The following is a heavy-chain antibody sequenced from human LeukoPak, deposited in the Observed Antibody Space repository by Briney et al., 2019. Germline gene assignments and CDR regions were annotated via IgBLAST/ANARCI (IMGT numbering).Heavy chain of an antibody. CDR2: IYYSGST. J-gene: IGHJ5*02. Sequence: SETLSLTCTVSGGSISSYYWSWIRQPPGKGLEWIGYIYYSGSTNYNPSLKSRVTISVDTSKNQFSLKLSSVTAADTAVYYCARDSDYGGNTWGQGTLVIVSS. CDR3: ARDSDYGGNT. V-gene: IGHV4-59*01. CDR1: GGSISSYY. D-gene: IGHD4-23*01.